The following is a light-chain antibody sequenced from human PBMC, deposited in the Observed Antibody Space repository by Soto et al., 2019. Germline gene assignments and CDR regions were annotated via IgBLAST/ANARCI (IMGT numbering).Light chain of an antibody. CDR1: QSVSSN. Sequence: EIVMTQSPVTLSVSPGERATLSCRASQSVSSNLAWYQQKPGQAPSLLIYGAFTRATGIPARFSGSGSGTDFTLTISRLEPEDFAVYYCQQYGGSPWTFGQGTKVDIK. CDR2: GAF. V-gene: IGKV3-20*01. J-gene: IGKJ1*01. CDR3: QQYGGSPWT.